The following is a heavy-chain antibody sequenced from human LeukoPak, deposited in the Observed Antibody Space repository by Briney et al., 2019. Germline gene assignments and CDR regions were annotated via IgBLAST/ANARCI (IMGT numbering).Heavy chain of an antibody. CDR1: GYSFSNYW. V-gene: IGHV5-51*01. CDR2: IYPGDSDT. J-gene: IGHJ3*02. Sequence: LGESLKISCKGSGYSFSNYWIGWVRQMPRKGLEWMEIIYPGDSDTRYSPSFRGQVTISADKSISTAYLQWSSLKASDTAMYYCARQASTLSGSYFRHDAFDIWGQGTMVTVSP. CDR3: ARQASTLSGSYFRHDAFDI. D-gene: IGHD1-26*01.